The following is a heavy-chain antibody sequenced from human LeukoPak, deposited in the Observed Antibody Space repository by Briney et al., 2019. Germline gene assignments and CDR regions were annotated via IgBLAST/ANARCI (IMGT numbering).Heavy chain of an antibody. CDR1: GGSISSYY. Sequence: SETLSLTCTVSGGSISSYYWSWIRQPPGKGLEWIGYIYYSGSTNYNPSLKSRVTISVDTSKNQFSLKLSSVTAADTAVYYCARGGVVPADMYYYYYMDVWGKGTTVTISS. CDR2: IYYSGST. CDR3: ARGGVVPADMYYYYYMDV. V-gene: IGHV4-59*01. D-gene: IGHD2-2*01. J-gene: IGHJ6*03.